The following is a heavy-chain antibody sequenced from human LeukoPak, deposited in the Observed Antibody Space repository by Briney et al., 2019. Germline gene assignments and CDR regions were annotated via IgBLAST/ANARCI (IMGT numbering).Heavy chain of an antibody. CDR3: ATRFLPSGEMGNWFDP. V-gene: IGHV4-59*01. Sequence: SETLSLTCTVSGGSISSYYWSWIRQPPGKGLEWIGYIYYSGSTNYNPSLKSRVTISVDTSKNQFSLKLSSVTAADTAVYYCATRFLPSGEMGNWFDPWGQGTLVTVSS. CDR1: GGSISSYY. CDR2: IYYSGST. J-gene: IGHJ5*02. D-gene: IGHD5-24*01.